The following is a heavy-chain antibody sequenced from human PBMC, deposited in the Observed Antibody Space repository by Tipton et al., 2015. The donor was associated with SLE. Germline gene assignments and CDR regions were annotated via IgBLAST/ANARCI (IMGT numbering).Heavy chain of an antibody. V-gene: IGHV3-23*03. Sequence: SLRLSCEASRFTFSSYAMSWVRQAPGRGLEWVSLIYTGGDTHYADSVKGRFTISRDNAKNSLYLQMNSLRAEDTALYYCAKATKTMIISAFFYYWGQRTLVTVSS. J-gene: IGHJ4*02. D-gene: IGHD3-22*01. CDR1: RFTFSSYA. CDR3: AKATKTMIISAFFYY. CDR2: IYTGGDT.